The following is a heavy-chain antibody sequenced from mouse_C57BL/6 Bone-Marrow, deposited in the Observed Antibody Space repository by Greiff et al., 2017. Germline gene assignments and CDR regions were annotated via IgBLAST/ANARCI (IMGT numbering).Heavy chain of an antibody. CDR2: ISSGGSYT. V-gene: IGHV5-6*01. J-gene: IGHJ1*03. CDR1: GFTFSSYG. CDR3: ARTWGADWYFEV. Sequence: EVKLVESGGDLVKPGGSLKLSCAASGFTFSSYGMSLVRQTPDKRLEWVATISSGGSYTYSPDSVKGRFTISRDNAKNTLYLQMSSLKSEDTAMYYCARTWGADWYFEVWGTGTRVTVSS.